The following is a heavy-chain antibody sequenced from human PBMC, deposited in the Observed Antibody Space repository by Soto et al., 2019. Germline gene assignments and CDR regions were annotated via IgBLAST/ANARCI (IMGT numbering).Heavy chain of an antibody. CDR3: ARDGQQQAPYALDV. J-gene: IGHJ6*02. CDR2: IWYDGSEK. V-gene: IGHV3-33*01. CDR1: GFTFNHNA. Sequence: QVQLVESGGGVVQPGRSLRLSCAASGFTFNHNAMHWVRQAAGKGLEWVAQIWYDGSEKYYTDSVKGRFTISRDNFKNTVFLQMDSLRVEDMAVYYCARDGQQQAPYALDVWGQGTTVIVSS. D-gene: IGHD6-13*01.